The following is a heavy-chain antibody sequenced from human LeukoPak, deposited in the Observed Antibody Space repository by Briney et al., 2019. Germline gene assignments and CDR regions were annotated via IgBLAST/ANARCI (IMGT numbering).Heavy chain of an antibody. D-gene: IGHD3-16*01. CDR1: GFTFSTYS. J-gene: IGHJ4*02. V-gene: IGHV3-21*01. Sequence: GGSLRLSCAASGFTFSTYSMNWVRQAPGRGLEWVSSISSSSSYIYYADSVKGRFTISRDYAKNSLYLQMDSLRAEDTAVYYCARGWAPEAFDYWGQGTLVTVSS. CDR3: ARGWAPEAFDY. CDR2: ISSSSSYI.